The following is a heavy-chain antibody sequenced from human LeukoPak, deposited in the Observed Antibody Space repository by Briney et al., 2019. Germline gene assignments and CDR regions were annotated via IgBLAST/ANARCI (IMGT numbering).Heavy chain of an antibody. CDR2: INHSGST. D-gene: IGHD6-6*01. V-gene: IGHV4-39*07. CDR1: GGSISSSSYY. Sequence: SETLSLTCTVSGGSISSSSYYWGWIRQPPGKGLEWIGEINHSGSTNYNPSLKSRVTISVDTSKNQFSLKLSSVTAADTAVYYCARGSIAARQKTSYYFDYWGQGTLVTVSS. J-gene: IGHJ4*02. CDR3: ARGSIAARQKTSYYFDY.